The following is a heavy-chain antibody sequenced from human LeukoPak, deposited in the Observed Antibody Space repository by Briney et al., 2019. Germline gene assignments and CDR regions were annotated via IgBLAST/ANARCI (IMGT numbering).Heavy chain of an antibody. V-gene: IGHV3-21*01. Sequence: GGPLRLSCAASGFTVSSNYMTWVRQAPGKGLEWVSSITSSSSYIYYADSVKGRFTISRDNAKNSLYLQMNSLRAEDTAVYYCGGMVREGEDYWGQGTLVTVSS. J-gene: IGHJ4*02. CDR3: GGMVREGEDY. CDR1: GFTVSSNY. CDR2: ITSSSSYI. D-gene: IGHD3-10*01.